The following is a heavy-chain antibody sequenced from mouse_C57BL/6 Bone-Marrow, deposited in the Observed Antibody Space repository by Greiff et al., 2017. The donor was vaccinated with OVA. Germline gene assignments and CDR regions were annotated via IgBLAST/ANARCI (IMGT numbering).Heavy chain of an antibody. V-gene: IGHV1-54*01. J-gene: IGHJ4*01. CDR3: ARMLRQGGYAMDY. Sequence: VQLVESGAELVRPGTSVKVSCKASGYAFTNYLIEWVKQRPGQGLEWIGVINPGSGGTNYNEKFKGKATLTADKSSSTAYMQLSSLTSEDSAVYFCARMLRQGGYAMDYWGQGTSVTVSS. CDR1: GYAFTNYL. D-gene: IGHD2-12*01. CDR2: INPGSGGT.